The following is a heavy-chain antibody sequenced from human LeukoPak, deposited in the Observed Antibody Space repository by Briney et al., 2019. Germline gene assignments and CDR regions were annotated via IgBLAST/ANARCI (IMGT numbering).Heavy chain of an antibody. Sequence: GGSLRLSCAASGFTFSDYAMSWVRQAPGKGLEWVSGTSRSGGTTYYAESVKGHFTISRDKSKNTLYLQMNSLRAEDTAVYYCAKGGIHDFDILTGYFESWGQGTLVAVSS. CDR1: GFTFSDYA. V-gene: IGHV3-23*01. J-gene: IGHJ4*02. CDR3: AKGGIHDFDILTGYFES. D-gene: IGHD3-9*01. CDR2: TSRSGGTT.